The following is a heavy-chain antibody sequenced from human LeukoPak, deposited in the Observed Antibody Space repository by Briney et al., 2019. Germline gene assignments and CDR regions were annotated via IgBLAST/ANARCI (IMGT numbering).Heavy chain of an antibody. J-gene: IGHJ5*02. D-gene: IGHD5-18*01. CDR2: IYYSGST. CDR3: ARDGSRYSYGFNWFDP. V-gene: IGHV4-59*01. Sequence: SETLSLTCTVSGGSISSYYWSWIRQPPGKGLEWIGDIYYSGSTNYNPSLKSRVTISLDTSKTQFSLRLSSVTAADTAVYYCARDGSRYSYGFNWFDPWGQGTLVTVSS. CDR1: GGSISSYY.